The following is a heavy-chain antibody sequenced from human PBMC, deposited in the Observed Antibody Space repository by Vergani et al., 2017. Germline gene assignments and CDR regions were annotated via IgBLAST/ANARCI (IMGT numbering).Heavy chain of an antibody. CDR3: AREERSNTSPFVGD. CDR2: ISEHGDRT. V-gene: IGHV3-23*01. Sequence: EVHLLESGGGQVEAGGSLRLSCVASGFTFSNSAMSWVRQTSGKGLEWVSAISEHGDRTYYADSVKGRFTISRDNSTNTVYLQMNSLKAEDRATYYCAREERSNTSPFVGDWGQGTLVTV. J-gene: IGHJ4*02. CDR1: GFTFSNSA. D-gene: IGHD2/OR15-2a*01.